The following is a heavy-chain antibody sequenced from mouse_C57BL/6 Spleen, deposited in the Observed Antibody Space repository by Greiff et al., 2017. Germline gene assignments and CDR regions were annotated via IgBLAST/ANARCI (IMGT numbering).Heavy chain of an antibody. CDR1: GYTFTDYY. CDR3: ARTVSSYVGYCDV. J-gene: IGHJ1*03. CDR2: INPNNGGT. Sequence: VQLQQSGPELVKPGASVKISCKASGYTFTDYYMNWVKQSHGKSLEWIGDINPNNGGTSYNQKFKGKATLTVDKSSSTAYMELRSLTSEDSAVYYCARTVSSYVGYCDVWGTGTTVTVSS. V-gene: IGHV1-26*01. D-gene: IGHD1-1*01.